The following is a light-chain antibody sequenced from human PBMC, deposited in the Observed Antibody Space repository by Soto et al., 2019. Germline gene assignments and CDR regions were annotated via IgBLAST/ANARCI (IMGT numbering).Light chain of an antibody. V-gene: IGLV1-36*01. CDR1: TSNIGNNA. Sequence: QSVLTQPPSVSEAPRQRVTISCSGSTSNIGNNAVSWYQQLPGKAPKLLIYYDDLLPSGVSDRFSGSKSGTSASLVISGLHSEDEAYYFCAAWDDRLNGVIFGGGTKLTVL. J-gene: IGLJ2*01. CDR2: YDD. CDR3: AAWDDRLNGVI.